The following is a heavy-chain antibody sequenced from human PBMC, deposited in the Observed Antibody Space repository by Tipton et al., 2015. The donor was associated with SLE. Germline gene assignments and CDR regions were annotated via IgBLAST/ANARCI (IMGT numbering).Heavy chain of an antibody. J-gene: IGHJ3*01. CDR2: VFYSGST. D-gene: IGHD2-2*01. Sequence: TLSLTCTVSGASMSGDYWSWIRQPPGGGLEWIGYVFYSGSTRYNPSLQSRVSFSIDTSKSQFSLRLSSVTAADTAVYYCARHMSVTYANFDVRGQGTVVTVSS. CDR1: GASMSGDY. V-gene: IGHV4-59*08. CDR3: ARHMSVTYANFDV.